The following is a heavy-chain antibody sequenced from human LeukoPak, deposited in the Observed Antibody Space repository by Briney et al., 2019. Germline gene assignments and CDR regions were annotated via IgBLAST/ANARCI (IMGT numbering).Heavy chain of an antibody. J-gene: IGHJ4*02. CDR2: ISGSGGST. D-gene: IGHD6-19*01. V-gene: IGHV3-23*01. CDR1: GFTFSSSS. CDR3: AKGSGWYV. Sequence: GGSLRLSCAASGFTFSSSSMSWVRQAPGKGLEWVSVISGSGGSTDYADSVKGRFTISRDNSKNTLYLQISSLRAEATAVYYCAKGSGWYVWGQGTLVTVSS.